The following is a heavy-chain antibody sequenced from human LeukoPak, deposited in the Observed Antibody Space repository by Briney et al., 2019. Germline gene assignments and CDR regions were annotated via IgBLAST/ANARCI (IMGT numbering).Heavy chain of an antibody. CDR1: GGSISSYY. V-gene: IGHV4-59*01. Sequence: KPSETLSLTCTVSGGSISSYYWSWIRQPPGKGLEWIGYIYYSGSTNYNPTLKSRVTISVDTSKNQFSLKLSPVTAADTAVYYCASSSPGGGMIFDYWGQGTLVTVSS. CDR3: ASSSPGGGMIFDY. CDR2: IYYSGST. J-gene: IGHJ4*02. D-gene: IGHD3-16*01.